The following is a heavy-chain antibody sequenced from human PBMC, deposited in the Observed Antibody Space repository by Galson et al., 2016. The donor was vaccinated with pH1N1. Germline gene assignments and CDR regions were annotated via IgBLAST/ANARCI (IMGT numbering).Heavy chain of an antibody. D-gene: IGHD3-9*01. Sequence: SLRLSCAVSGFTFDSHEMNWVRQAPGKGLEWVASISSGGNTMFYADSVKGRYIISGDNAKNSLYLQMNSLRVEDTAVYYCARAYYDPLTRFSGAFDYWGQGTLVTVSS. CDR1: GFTFDSHE. V-gene: IGHV3-48*03. CDR2: ISSGGNTM. J-gene: IGHJ4*02. CDR3: ARAYYDPLTRFSGAFDY.